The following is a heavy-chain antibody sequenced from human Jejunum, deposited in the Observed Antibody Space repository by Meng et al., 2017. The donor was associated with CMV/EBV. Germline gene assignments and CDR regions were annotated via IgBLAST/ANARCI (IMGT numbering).Heavy chain of an antibody. CDR3: ARTMITFGGVERLDAFDV. D-gene: IGHD3-16*01. J-gene: IGHJ3*01. V-gene: IGHV2-5*02. CDR1: LTTSGVG. Sequence: LTTSGVGVAWVRQTPGKALEWLAIIYWDNDDRYSPSLKSRLTITKDIAKNQVVLTMSNVDPVDTGTYSCARTMITFGGVERLDAFDVWGQGTMVTVSS. CDR2: IYWDNDD.